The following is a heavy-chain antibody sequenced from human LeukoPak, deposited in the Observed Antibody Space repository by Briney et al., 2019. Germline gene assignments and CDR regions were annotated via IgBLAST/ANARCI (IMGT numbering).Heavy chain of an antibody. Sequence: GGSLRLSCAASGFTFSSYSMNWVRQAPGKGLEWVSSISSSSSYIYYADSVEGRFTISRDNAKNSLYLQMNSLRAEDTAVYYCARDLTPSAFDIWGQGTMVTVSS. CDR3: ARDLTPSAFDI. CDR1: GFTFSSYS. J-gene: IGHJ3*02. CDR2: ISSSSSYI. D-gene: IGHD1-14*01. V-gene: IGHV3-21*01.